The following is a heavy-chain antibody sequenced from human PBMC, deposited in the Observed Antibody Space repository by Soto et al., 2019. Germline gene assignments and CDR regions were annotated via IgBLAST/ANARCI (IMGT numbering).Heavy chain of an antibody. D-gene: IGHD1-26*01. J-gene: IGHJ4*02. Sequence: PSETLSLTCAASGYSISITNWWVWFRQPPGKGLEWIGYIYYSGTTYYNPSLKSRVTMSVDTSKNQFSLKLTSVTAVDTAVYYCARREIQGPIDYWGQGTLVTVS. V-gene: IGHV4-28*01. CDR3: ARREIQGPIDY. CDR1: GYSISITNW. CDR2: IYYSGTT.